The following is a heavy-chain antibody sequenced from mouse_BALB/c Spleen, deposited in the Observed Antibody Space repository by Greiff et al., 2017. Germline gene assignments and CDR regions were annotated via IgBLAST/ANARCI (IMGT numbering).Heavy chain of an antibody. D-gene: IGHD2-4*01. V-gene: IGHV5-6-3*01. CDR1: GFTFSSYG. CDR2: INSNGGST. Sequence: VQLKQSGAGLVQPGGSLKLSCTASGFTFSSYGMSWVRQTPDKSLELVATINSNGGSTYYPDSVKGRSTISRDYAKNTLYLQMSRLKSEDTAMYYGARDHDYDGFDYWGQGTTLTVSS. CDR3: ARDHDYDGFDY. J-gene: IGHJ2*01.